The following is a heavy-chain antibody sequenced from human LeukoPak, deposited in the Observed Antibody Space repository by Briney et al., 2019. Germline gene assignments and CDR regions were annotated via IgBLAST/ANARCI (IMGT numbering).Heavy chain of an antibody. Sequence: GASVKVSCKASGYTFTTYGISWVRQAPGQGLEWVGWISAYDGSTNYAQKFQGRVTMTTDTSTSTAYMELRSLRSDDTAVYYCARDKVIASAGTPNWFDPWGQGTLVTVSS. J-gene: IGHJ5*02. CDR2: ISAYDGST. D-gene: IGHD6-13*01. V-gene: IGHV1-18*01. CDR3: ARDKVIASAGTPNWFDP. CDR1: GYTFTTYG.